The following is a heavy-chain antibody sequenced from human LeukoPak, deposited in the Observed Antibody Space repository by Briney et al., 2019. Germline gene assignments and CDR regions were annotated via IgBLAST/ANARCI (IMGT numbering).Heavy chain of an antibody. D-gene: IGHD6-13*01. CDR2: ISYDGRST. J-gene: IGHJ4*02. CDR1: GFTFYDYA. V-gene: IGHV3-43*02. CDR3: AKAYNSTWYYFDW. Sequence: GGSLRLSCAASGFTFYDYAMHWVRQAPGKGLEWVSVISYDGRSTYYADSVRGRFTISRDSTKNSLYLQMNSLRTEDTALYYCAKAYNSTWYYFDWWGQGTLVTVSS.